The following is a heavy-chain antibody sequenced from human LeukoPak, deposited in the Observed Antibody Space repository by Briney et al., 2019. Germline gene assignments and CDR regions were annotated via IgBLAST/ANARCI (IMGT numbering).Heavy chain of an antibody. Sequence: GSLRLSCAASGFTFSSYSMNWVRQAPGKGLEWVSSISSSSSYIYYADSVKGRFTISRDNAKNSLYLQMNSLRPEDTAVYYCAKDQGYSYGYVSYWGQGTLVTVSS. D-gene: IGHD5-18*01. V-gene: IGHV3-21*01. J-gene: IGHJ4*02. CDR3: AKDQGYSYGYVSY. CDR1: GFTFSSYS. CDR2: ISSSSSYI.